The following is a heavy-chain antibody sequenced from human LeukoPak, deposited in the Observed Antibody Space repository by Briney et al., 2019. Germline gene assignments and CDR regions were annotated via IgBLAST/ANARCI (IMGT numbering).Heavy chain of an antibody. CDR1: GFTFSSYG. J-gene: IGHJ4*02. V-gene: IGHV3-33*01. CDR2: IWYDGSNK. Sequence: GRSLRLSCAASGFTFSSYGMHWVRQAPGKGLEWVAVIWYDGSNKYYADSVKGRFTISRDNSKNTLYPQMNSLRAEDTAVYYCARGECSGGSCLSTFDYWGQGTLVTVSS. CDR3: ARGECSGGSCLSTFDY. D-gene: IGHD2-15*01.